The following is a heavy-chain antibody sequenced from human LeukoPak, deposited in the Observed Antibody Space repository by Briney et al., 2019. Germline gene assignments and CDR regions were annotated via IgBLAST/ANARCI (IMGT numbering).Heavy chain of an antibody. V-gene: IGHV4-59*01. Sequence: SETLSLTCTVSSGSINSYYWNWIRQPPGKGLEWIGRIYSSGSTNYSPSLKSRVTISVDTSKNQFSLKLRSVTAADTAVYYCARTTEGYAGGPGYSYYYYMDVWGKGTTVTVSS. CDR3: ARTTEGYAGGPGYSYYYYMDV. D-gene: IGHD5-12*01. CDR1: SGSINSYY. J-gene: IGHJ6*03. CDR2: IYSSGST.